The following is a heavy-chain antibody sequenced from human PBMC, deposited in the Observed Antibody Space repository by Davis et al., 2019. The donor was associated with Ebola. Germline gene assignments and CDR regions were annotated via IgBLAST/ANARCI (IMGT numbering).Heavy chain of an antibody. J-gene: IGHJ6*03. CDR3: VRDYGRGWSSFYYYMDV. V-gene: IGHV3-11*04. CDR1: GFTFSDYY. Sequence: GESLKISCAASGFTFSDYYMNWIRQAPGKGLECISYISSSGSSIYYADSVKGRFTISRDNAKHSLYLQMNGLRAEDTAVYYCVRDYGRGWSSFYYYMDVWGKSTTVTVSS. D-gene: IGHD3-10*01. CDR2: ISSSGSSI.